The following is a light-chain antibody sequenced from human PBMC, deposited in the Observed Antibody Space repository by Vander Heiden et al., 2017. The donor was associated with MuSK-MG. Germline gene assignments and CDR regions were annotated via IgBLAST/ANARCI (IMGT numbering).Light chain of an antibody. Sequence: QSVLTQPSSASGTPGKRVTISCSGSSSNIGSNTVNWYQQLPGTAPKLLLDSNNQRPSGVPDRFSGSKSGTSASLAISGLQSEDEADYYCAAWDDSLNGVVFGGGTKLTVL. CDR1: SSNIGSNT. V-gene: IGLV1-44*01. CDR2: SNN. J-gene: IGLJ2*01. CDR3: AAWDDSLNGVV.